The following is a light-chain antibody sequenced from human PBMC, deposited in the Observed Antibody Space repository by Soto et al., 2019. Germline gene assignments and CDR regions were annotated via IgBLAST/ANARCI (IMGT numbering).Light chain of an antibody. J-gene: IGKJ5*01. CDR2: AAS. V-gene: IGKV1-9*01. CDR3: QQLNSYPIT. CDR1: QGISSF. Sequence: IPLTQSPSSLSASLGDSVTLTCRASQGISSFLAWYQQKPGKAPKLLIYAASTLQSGVPSRFSGSGSGTDFTLTISSLQPEDFATYFCQQLNSYPITFGQGTRLEI.